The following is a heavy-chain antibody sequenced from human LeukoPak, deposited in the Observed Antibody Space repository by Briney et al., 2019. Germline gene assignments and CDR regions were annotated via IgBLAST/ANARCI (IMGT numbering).Heavy chain of an antibody. CDR2: IYYSGST. D-gene: IGHD2-15*01. V-gene: IGHV4-39*07. Sequence: IPSETLSLTCTVSGGSISSSSYSWGWIRQPPGKGLEWIGSIYYSGSTYYNPSLKSRVTMSVDTSKNQFSLKLSSVTAADTAVYYCARGVVVAATREYYFDYWGQGTLVTVSS. CDR1: GGSISSSSYS. CDR3: ARGVVVAATREYYFDY. J-gene: IGHJ4*02.